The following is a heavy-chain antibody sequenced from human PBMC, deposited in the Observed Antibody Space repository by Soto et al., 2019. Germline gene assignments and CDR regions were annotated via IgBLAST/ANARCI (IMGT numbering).Heavy chain of an antibody. Sequence: QVQLVESGGGVVQPGRSLRLSCAASGFTFSSYGMHWVRQAPGKGLEWVAVISYDGSNKYYADSVKGRFTISRDNSKNTLYLQMNSLRAEDTAVYYCAKDCKGGEPDYGMDVWGQGTTVTVS. CDR3: AKDCKGGEPDYGMDV. J-gene: IGHJ6*02. CDR2: ISYDGSNK. D-gene: IGHD2-15*01. V-gene: IGHV3-30*18. CDR1: GFTFSSYG.